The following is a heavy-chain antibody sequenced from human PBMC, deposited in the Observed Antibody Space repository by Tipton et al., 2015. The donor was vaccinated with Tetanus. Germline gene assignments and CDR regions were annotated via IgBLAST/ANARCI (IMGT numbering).Heavy chain of an antibody. D-gene: IGHD3-22*01. CDR1: GGSISSSSYY. CDR3: ARDDYYDGRGLYYYGLDV. CDR2: IYYSGST. Sequence: TLSLTCTVSGGSISSSSYYWGWIRQPPGKGLEWIGSIYYSGSTYYNPSLKSRVTISVDTSKNQSSLKLSSVTAADTAVYYCARDDYYDGRGLYYYGLDVWGQGTTVTVSS. V-gene: IGHV4-39*02. J-gene: IGHJ6*02.